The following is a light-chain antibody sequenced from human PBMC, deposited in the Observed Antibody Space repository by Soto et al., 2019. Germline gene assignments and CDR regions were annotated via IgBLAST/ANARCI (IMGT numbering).Light chain of an antibody. CDR1: QDIRNY. Sequence: DIQMTQSPSSLSASVGDRVTITCQASQDIRNYLNWYQQKPGKAPKLLIYDASNLETGVPSRFSGSGSGTDFTFTITNLQPEDFATYSCQQYDDLPLTFGGGTKVEIK. CDR3: QQYDDLPLT. V-gene: IGKV1-33*01. CDR2: DAS. J-gene: IGKJ4*01.